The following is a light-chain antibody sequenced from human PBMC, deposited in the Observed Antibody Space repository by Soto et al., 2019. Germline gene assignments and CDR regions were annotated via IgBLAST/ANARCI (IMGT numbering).Light chain of an antibody. Sequence: DIQMTHSPSSLSAFVGDRVTITCRASQNVNTYLNWYKHKPGTAPKLLIYAASSLQSGVPTKFGGSRYGTDFILTITSLRPEESATDYCQQRHSGPRTFGQGTKVEI. CDR2: AAS. CDR3: QQRHSGPRT. CDR1: QNVNTY. V-gene: IGKV1-39*01. J-gene: IGKJ1*01.